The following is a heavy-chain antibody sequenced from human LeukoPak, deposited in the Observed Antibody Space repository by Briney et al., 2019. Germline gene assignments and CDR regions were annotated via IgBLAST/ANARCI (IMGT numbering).Heavy chain of an antibody. CDR2: IDWDDDK. V-gene: IGHV2-70*04. J-gene: IGHJ6*04. CDR3: ARSVTSPYYYYGMDV. CDR1: GFSLSTSGMR. D-gene: IGHD4-17*01. Sequence: SGPALLKPTQTLTLTCTFSGFSLSTSGMRVSWIRQPPGKALEWLARIDWDDDKFYSTSLKTRLTISKDTSKNQVVLTMTNMDPVDTATYYCARSVTSPYYYYGMDVWGKGTTVTVSS.